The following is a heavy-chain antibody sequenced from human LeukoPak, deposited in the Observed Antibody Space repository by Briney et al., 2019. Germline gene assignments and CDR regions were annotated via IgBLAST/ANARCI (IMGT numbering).Heavy chain of an antibody. V-gene: IGHV1-18*01. J-gene: IGHJ4*02. CDR3: ARDTEYYYDSSGYPPFDY. CDR2: ISAYNGNT. CDR1: GYTFTSYG. D-gene: IGHD3-22*01. Sequence: GASVKVSCKASGYTFTSYGISWVRQAPGQGLEWMGWISAYNGNTNYAQKLQGRVTMTTDTSTSTAYMELRGLRSDDTAVYYCARDTEYYYDSSGYPPFDYWGQGTLVTVSS.